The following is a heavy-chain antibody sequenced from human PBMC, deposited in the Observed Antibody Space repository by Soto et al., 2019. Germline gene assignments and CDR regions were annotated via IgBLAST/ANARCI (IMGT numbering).Heavy chain of an antibody. CDR1: GGPITSSNW. J-gene: IGHJ4*02. D-gene: IGHD5-18*01. Sequence: PSETLSLTCAVSGGPITSSNWWTWVRQTAGKGLEWIGEIHHSGSPNYNPSLKSRVTLSVDRSKNQFSLKVSSVTAADTAVYYCARQRTYSSGYSRSYFDYWGQGTLVTVSS. CDR3: ARQRTYSSGYSRSYFDY. V-gene: IGHV4-4*02. CDR2: IHHSGSP.